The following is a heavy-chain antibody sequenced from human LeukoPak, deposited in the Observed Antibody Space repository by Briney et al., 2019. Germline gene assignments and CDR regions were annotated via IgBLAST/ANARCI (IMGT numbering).Heavy chain of an antibody. CDR3: ARTTSPARYADYQQIDY. CDR1: GGSLSHYY. J-gene: IGHJ4*02. V-gene: IGHV4-59*01. Sequence: PSETLSLTCTVSGGSLSHYYWSWIRQSPGKGLEGIGYIYFIGNTDYNPSLKSRVTISVDTSKNQFSLRLSSVTAADTAVYYCARTTSPARYADYQQIDYWGQGTLVTVSS. CDR2: IYFIGNT. D-gene: IGHD4-17*01.